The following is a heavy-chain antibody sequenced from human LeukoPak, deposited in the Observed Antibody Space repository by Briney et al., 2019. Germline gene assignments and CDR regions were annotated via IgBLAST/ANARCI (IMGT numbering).Heavy chain of an antibody. CDR3: ARVSGRFTWYFDL. CDR2: IYHSGST. J-gene: IGHJ2*01. V-gene: IGHV4-38-2*02. Sequence: PSETLSLTCTVSDYSISSSYYWGWIRQPPGQGLEWFGIIYHSGSTYYNPSLKSRVTISVDTSKNQFSLKLSSVTAADTAVYYCARVSGRFTWYFDLWGRGTLVTVSS. CDR1: DYSISSSYY.